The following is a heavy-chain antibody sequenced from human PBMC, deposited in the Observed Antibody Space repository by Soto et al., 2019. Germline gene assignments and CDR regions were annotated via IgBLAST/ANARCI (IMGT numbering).Heavy chain of an antibody. V-gene: IGHV4-39*01. CDR3: ARHGAAYRGGDCYSARYNWFDP. CDR2: IFYSGST. Sequence: SETLSLTCTVSGGSISSSSYYWGWIRQPPGKGLEWSGSIFYSGSTYYNPSLKSRVTISVDTSKNQFSLKLSSVTAADTAVYYCARHGAAYRGGDCYSARYNWFDPWGQGTLVTVSS. CDR1: GGSISSSSYY. D-gene: IGHD2-21*02. J-gene: IGHJ5*02.